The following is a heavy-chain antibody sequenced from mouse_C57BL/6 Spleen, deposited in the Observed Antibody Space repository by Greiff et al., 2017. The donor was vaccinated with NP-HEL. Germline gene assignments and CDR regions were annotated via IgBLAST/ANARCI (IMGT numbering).Heavy chain of an antibody. D-gene: IGHD2-2*01. J-gene: IGHJ2*01. CDR1: GYTFTSYW. V-gene: IGHV1-55*01. CDR2: IYPGSGST. Sequence: QVQLQQPGAELVKPGASVKMSCKASGYTFTSYWITWVKQRPGQGLEWIGDIYPGSGSTNYNEKFKSKATLTVDTSSSTAYMQLSSLTSEDSAVYYCARYGYGKGYFDYWGQGTTLTVSS. CDR3: ARYGYGKGYFDY.